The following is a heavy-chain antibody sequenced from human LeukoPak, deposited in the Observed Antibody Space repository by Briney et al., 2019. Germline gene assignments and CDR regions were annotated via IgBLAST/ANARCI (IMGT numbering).Heavy chain of an antibody. CDR1: GGTFSSYA. J-gene: IGHJ4*02. Sequence: SVKVSCKASGGTFSSYAISWVRQAPGQGLEWMGGIIPIFGTANYAQKFQGRVTITADESTSTAYMELSSLRSEDTAVYYCARPLRFLEWFPNFDYWGQGTLVTVSS. V-gene: IGHV1-69*13. D-gene: IGHD3-3*01. CDR2: IIPIFGTA. CDR3: ARPLRFLEWFPNFDY.